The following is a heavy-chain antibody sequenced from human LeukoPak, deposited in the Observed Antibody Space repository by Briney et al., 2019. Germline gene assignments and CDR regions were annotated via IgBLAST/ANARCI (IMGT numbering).Heavy chain of an antibody. CDR2: ISYEASIQ. CDR3: GKERPPREGAYFDY. V-gene: IGHV3-30*18. CDR1: GFTFSNHG. J-gene: IGHJ4*02. D-gene: IGHD1-26*01. Sequence: PGTSLRLSCAASGFTFSNHGMNWVRQAPGKGLEWVAVISYEASIQHYADSVKGRFTISRDNSKNTLYLQMNSLGAEDTAVYYCGKERPPREGAYFDYWGQGILVTVSS.